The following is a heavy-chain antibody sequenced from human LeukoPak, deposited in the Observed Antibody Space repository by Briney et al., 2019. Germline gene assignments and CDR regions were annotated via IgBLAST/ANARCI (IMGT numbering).Heavy chain of an antibody. J-gene: IGHJ6*04. V-gene: IGHV3-23*01. CDR3: ARSPWTLAAAGTDYYGMDV. CDR1: GFTFSNYA. Sequence: PGASLRLSCVASGFTFSNYAMSWVRQAPGKRLEWVSAVTGRGSSTYYADSVKGRFTISRDNSKNTLYLQMNSLRAEDTAVYYCARSPWTLAAAGTDYYGMDVWGKGTTVTVSS. D-gene: IGHD6-13*01. CDR2: VTGRGSST.